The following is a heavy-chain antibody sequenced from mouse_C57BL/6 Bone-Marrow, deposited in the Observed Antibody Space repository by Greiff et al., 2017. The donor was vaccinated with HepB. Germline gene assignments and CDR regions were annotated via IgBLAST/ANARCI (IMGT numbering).Heavy chain of an antibody. CDR3: ARLYSSGYGY. Sequence: QVQLQQPGAELVRPGSSVKLSCKASGYTFTSYWMHWVKQRPIQGLEWIGNIDPSDSETHYNQKFKDKATLTVDKSSSTAYMQLSSLTSEDSAVYYCARLYSSGYGYWGQGTTLTVSS. V-gene: IGHV1-52*01. CDR2: IDPSDSET. CDR1: GYTFTSYW. J-gene: IGHJ2*01. D-gene: IGHD3-2*02.